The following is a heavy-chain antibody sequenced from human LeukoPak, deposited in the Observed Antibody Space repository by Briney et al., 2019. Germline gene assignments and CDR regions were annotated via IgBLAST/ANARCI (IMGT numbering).Heavy chain of an antibody. CDR2: IYYSGST. J-gene: IGHJ4*02. Sequence: SETLSLTCTVSGGSISSGSYYWSWIRQPPGKGLEWIGYIYYSGSTNYNPSLKSRVTISVDTSKNQFSLKLSSVTAADTAVYYCASSSGSGGSYRDYWGQGTLVTVSS. D-gene: IGHD2-15*01. CDR3: ASSSGSGGSYRDY. V-gene: IGHV4-61*01. CDR1: GGSISSGSYY.